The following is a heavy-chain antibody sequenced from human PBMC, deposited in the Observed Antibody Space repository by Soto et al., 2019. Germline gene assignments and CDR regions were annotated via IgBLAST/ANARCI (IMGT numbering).Heavy chain of an antibody. V-gene: IGHV4-34*01. D-gene: IGHD6-6*01. CDR3: ARKRFGQLVFDP. CDR2: INHSGST. Sequence: TLSLTCAVYGGSFSVYYWSWIRQPPGKGLEWIGEINHSGSTNYNPSLKSRVTISVDTSKNQFSLKLSSVTAADTAVYYCARKRFGQLVFDPWGQGTLVTVSS. CDR1: GGSFSVYY. J-gene: IGHJ5*02.